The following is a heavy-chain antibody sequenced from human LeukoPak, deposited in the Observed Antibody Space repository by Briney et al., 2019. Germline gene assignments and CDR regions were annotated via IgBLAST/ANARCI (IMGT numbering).Heavy chain of an antibody. D-gene: IGHD3-10*01. CDR1: GFTLSSCG. V-gene: IGHV3-30*18. J-gene: IGHJ4*02. CDR2: ITYDGITT. Sequence: PGTSLRLSCVASGFTLSSCGMHWVRQAPGKGPEWVAVITYDGITTYSDDSVKGRFTISRDTSKSTLHLQMNNLRPEDTAVYFCVKEQGSGYYRTADYWGQGTLVTVSS. CDR3: VKEQGSGYYRTADY.